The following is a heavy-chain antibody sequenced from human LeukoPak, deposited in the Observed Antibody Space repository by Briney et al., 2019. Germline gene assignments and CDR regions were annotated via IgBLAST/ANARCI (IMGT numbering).Heavy chain of an antibody. CDR2: IGEEKSGSWT. V-gene: IGHV3-23*01. Sequence: GGSLRLSCAASGFTLSNYPMGWVGQAPVKGLEWLSAIGEEKSGSWTKSADSVKGRFTISGDNSENTLYLQMDSLTVEDTAVYYCLKKGQNEDYGKPDWGQGALVTVSS. D-gene: IGHD4-17*01. J-gene: IGHJ4*02. CDR3: LKKGQNEDYGKPD. CDR1: GFTLSNYP.